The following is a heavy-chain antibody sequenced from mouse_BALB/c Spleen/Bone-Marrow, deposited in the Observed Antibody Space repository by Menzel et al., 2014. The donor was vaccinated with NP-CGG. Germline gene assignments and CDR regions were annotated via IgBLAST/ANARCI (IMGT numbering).Heavy chain of an antibody. V-gene: IGHV1S135*01. CDR1: GYSFTGYN. CDR3: ASRGDGYYGTMDY. J-gene: IGHJ4*01. D-gene: IGHD2-3*01. Sequence: QPQPSGPELEKPGASVEISCKASGYSFTGYNMHWVKQINGNCLEWVGNIDPYYGGTSYNQKFKGKATLTVDKSSSTACMQLKSLTSEDSAVYYCASRGDGYYGTMDYWGQGTSVTVSS. CDR2: IDPYYGGT.